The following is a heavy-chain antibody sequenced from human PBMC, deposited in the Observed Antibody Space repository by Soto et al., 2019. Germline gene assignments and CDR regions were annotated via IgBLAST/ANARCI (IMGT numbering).Heavy chain of an antibody. Sequence: QVQLVQSGAEVKKPESSVKVSCKASGGTFSSYTISWVRQAPGQGLEWMGRIIPILGIANYDQKFQGRVTITADKYTSTAYMELSSLRSEDTAVYYCAREEYYYGSGAFFDYWGQGTLVTVSS. J-gene: IGHJ4*02. V-gene: IGHV1-69*08. CDR1: GGTFSSYT. CDR2: IIPILGIA. D-gene: IGHD3-10*01. CDR3: AREEYYYGSGAFFDY.